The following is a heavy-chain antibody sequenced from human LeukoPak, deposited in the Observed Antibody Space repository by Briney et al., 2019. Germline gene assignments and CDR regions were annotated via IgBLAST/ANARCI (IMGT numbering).Heavy chain of an antibody. D-gene: IGHD6-19*01. CDR2: IYHDGNT. J-gene: IGHJ4*02. CDR1: GASMSSHGYS. CDR3: ARLGQWLVQ. V-gene: IGHV4-30-2*01. Sequence: SQTLSLTCAVSGASMSSHGYSWSWIRQPPGKGLEFIGYIYHDGNTYYNPSLNSRVSISVDMSKNQFSLKLSSVTAADTAVYYCARLGQWLVQWGQGTLVTVSS.